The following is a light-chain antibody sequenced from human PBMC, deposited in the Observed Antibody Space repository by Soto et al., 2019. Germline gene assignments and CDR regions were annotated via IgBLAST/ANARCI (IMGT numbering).Light chain of an antibody. V-gene: IGLV2-14*01. Sequence: QSALTQPASVSGSPGQSITISCTGTSSDVGGYNYVSWYQQHPGKAPKLMIYEVSNRPSGVSNRFSGSKSGNTASLTISGLQAGDEADYYCSSYTSSSTPYVFGTGTKLTAL. CDR1: SSDVGGYNY. CDR2: EVS. J-gene: IGLJ1*01. CDR3: SSYTSSSTPYV.